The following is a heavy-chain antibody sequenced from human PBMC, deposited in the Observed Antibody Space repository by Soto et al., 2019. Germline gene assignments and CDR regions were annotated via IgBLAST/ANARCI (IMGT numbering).Heavy chain of an antibody. D-gene: IGHD3-3*01. Sequence: QMQLQESGSGLVKPSETLSLTCAVSGASISNGRYSWNWIRQPPGKGLEWVGYIFHSGDTYYHPSLQGRVALSVAKSKNVFSLKLTSVTSADTAVYYCARVDYEFLEHEAFDVWGQGAMVTVSS. CDR2: IFHSGDT. V-gene: IGHV4-30-2*01. CDR3: ARVDYEFLEHEAFDV. CDR1: GASISNGRYS. J-gene: IGHJ3*01.